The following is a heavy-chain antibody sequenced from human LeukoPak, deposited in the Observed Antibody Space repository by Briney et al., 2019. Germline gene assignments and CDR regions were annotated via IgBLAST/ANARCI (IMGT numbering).Heavy chain of an antibody. CDR3: AKVEEDIVVVVAATFYFDY. J-gene: IGHJ4*02. Sequence: GGSLRLSCAASGFTFSSYAMSWVRQAPGKGLEWVSAISGSGGSTYYADSVKGRFTISRDNSKNTLYLQMNSLRAEDTAVYYCAKVEEDIVVVVAATFYFDYWGQGTLVTVSS. CDR2: ISGSGGST. D-gene: IGHD2-15*01. V-gene: IGHV3-23*01. CDR1: GFTFSSYA.